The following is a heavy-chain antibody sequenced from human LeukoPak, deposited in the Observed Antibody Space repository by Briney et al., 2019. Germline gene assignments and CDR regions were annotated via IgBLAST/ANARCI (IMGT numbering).Heavy chain of an antibody. CDR3: ARVGDYSYYYYYMDV. D-gene: IGHD3-10*01. J-gene: IGHJ6*03. Sequence: GGSLRLSCAASGFTFSSYWMSWVRQAPGKGLEWVANIRKDGGDKYYVDSVKGRFTISRDNAKNSLYLQMNSLRAEDTAVYYCARVGDYSYYYYYMDVWGKGTTVTVSS. CDR1: GFTFSSYW. CDR2: IRKDGGDK. V-gene: IGHV3-7*01.